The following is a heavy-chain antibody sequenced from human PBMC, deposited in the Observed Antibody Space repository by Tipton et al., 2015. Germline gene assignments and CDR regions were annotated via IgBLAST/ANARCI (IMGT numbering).Heavy chain of an antibody. CDR1: GFRFSSYA. Sequence: SLRLSCAASGFRFSSYAMNWVRQAPGKGLEWVANIKQDGSEKYYVDSVKGRFTISRDNAKNSLYLQMNSLRAEDTAVYYCARGYRMDVWGQGTTVTVSS. V-gene: IGHV3-7*01. CDR2: IKQDGSEK. CDR3: ARGYRMDV. J-gene: IGHJ6*01.